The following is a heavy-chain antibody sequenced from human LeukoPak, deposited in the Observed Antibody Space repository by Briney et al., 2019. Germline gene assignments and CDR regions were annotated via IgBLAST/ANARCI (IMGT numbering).Heavy chain of an antibody. J-gene: IGHJ5*02. CDR2: IHSSGGT. V-gene: IGHV4-61*02. D-gene: IGHD2-2*01. CDR1: GDSISSGRYY. CDR3: AREGASWGFT. Sequence: SQTLSLTCTVSGDSISSGRYYWSWIRQPAGKGLEWIGRIHSSGGTEYYPSLKRRVTISVDTAKNQFSLRLTSVTAADTAVYYCAREGASWGFTWGQGTLVTVSS.